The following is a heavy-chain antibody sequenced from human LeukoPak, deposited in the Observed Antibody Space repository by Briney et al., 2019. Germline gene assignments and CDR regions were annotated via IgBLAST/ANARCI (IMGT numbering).Heavy chain of an antibody. J-gene: IGHJ6*02. D-gene: IGHD2-15*01. CDR3: ARDCSGGSCYDYYYYGMDV. CDR1: GFTFSSYG. Sequence: GGSLRLSCAASGFTFSSYGMHWVRQAPGKGLEWVAVIWYDGSNKYYADSVKGRLTISRDNSKNTLYLQMNSLRAEDTAVYYCARDCSGGSCYDYYYYGMDVWGQGTTVTVSS. V-gene: IGHV3-33*01. CDR2: IWYDGSNK.